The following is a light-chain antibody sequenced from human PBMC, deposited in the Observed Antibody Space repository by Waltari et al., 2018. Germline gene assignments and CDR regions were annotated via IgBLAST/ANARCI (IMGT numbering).Light chain of an antibody. CDR3: QVWERPSDVV. Sequence: SYVVTQPPSVSVAPGQTARLTCGGNIFGSKSVKWYQQKSGQARVLVVSDDRDRPSGGPGRFSGSNAGHTATLTIGGVEAGDEADYYCQVWERPSDVVCGGGTKLTVL. CDR2: DDR. V-gene: IGLV3-21*02. J-gene: IGLJ2*01. CDR1: IFGSKS.